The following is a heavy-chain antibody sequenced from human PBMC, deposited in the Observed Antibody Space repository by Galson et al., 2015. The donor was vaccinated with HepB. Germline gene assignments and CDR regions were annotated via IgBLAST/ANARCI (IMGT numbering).Heavy chain of an antibody. CDR1: GFTFSSYA. V-gene: IGHV3-23*01. D-gene: IGHD3-10*01. Sequence: SLRLSCAASGFTFSSYAMSWVRQAPGKGLEWVSAISGSGGSTYYADSVKGRFTISRDNSKNTLYLQMNSLRAEDTAVYYCAKDKHYGSATSGYWGQGTLVTVSS. CDR3: AKDKHYGSATSGY. J-gene: IGHJ4*02. CDR2: ISGSGGST.